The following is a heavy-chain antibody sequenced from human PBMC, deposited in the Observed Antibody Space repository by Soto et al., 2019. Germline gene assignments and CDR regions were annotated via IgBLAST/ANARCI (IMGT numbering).Heavy chain of an antibody. Sequence: PGGSLRLSCAASGFTFSSYSMNWVRQAPGKGLEWVSSISSSSSYIYYADSVKGRFTISRDNAKNSLYLQMNSLGAEDTAVYYCARDGTLDAGYSYALFDYWGQGTLVTVSS. CDR2: ISSSSSYI. CDR3: ARDGTLDAGYSYALFDY. CDR1: GFTFSSYS. J-gene: IGHJ4*02. V-gene: IGHV3-21*01. D-gene: IGHD5-18*01.